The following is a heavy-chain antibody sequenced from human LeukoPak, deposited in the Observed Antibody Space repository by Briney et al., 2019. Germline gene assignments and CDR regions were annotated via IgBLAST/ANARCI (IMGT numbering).Heavy chain of an antibody. CDR3: ARPATPGGLYFFDY. CDR2: IIPIFGTA. V-gene: IGHV1-69*06. J-gene: IGHJ4*02. Sequence: ASVKVSCKASGGTLSSYAISWVRQAPGQGLEWMGGIIPIFGTANYAQKFQGRVTITADKSTSTAYMELSSLRSEDTAVYYCARPATPGGLYFFDYWGQGTLVTVSS. D-gene: IGHD2-2*01. CDR1: GGTLSSYA.